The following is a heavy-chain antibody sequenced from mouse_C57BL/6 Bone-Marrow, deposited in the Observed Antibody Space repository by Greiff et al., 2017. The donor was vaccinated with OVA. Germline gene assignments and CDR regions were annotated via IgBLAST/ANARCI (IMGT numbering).Heavy chain of an antibody. CDR2: IYPGDGDT. CDR3: ARYYGSRNYFDY. V-gene: IGHV1-82*01. Sequence: QVQLQHSGPELVKPGASVKISCKASGYAFSSSWMNWVKQRPGKGLEWIGRIYPGDGDTNYNGKFKGKATLTADKSSSTAYMQLSSLTSEDSAVYFCARYYGSRNYFDYWGQGTTLTVSS. J-gene: IGHJ2*01. CDR1: GYAFSSSW. D-gene: IGHD1-1*01.